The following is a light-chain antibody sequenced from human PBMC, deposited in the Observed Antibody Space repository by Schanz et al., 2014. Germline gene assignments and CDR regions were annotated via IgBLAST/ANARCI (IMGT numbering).Light chain of an antibody. J-gene: IGLJ3*02. Sequence: QTVVTQEPSFSVSPGGTVTLTCGLSSGAVSTGYYPSWYQQTPGQAPRTLIYSTNTRSSGVPDRFSGSILGNKAALTITGAQADDESDYYCVLYVGSGIWVFGGGTKLTVL. CDR2: STN. V-gene: IGLV8-61*01. CDR3: VLYVGSGIWV. CDR1: SGAVSTGYY.